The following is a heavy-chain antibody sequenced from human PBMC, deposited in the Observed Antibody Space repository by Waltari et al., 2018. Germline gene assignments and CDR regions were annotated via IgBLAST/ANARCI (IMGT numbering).Heavy chain of an antibody. D-gene: IGHD3-9*01. CDR3: AVARGNYDVLTGFPVDS. Sequence: EERLVQSGGGLVQPGGSLRLSCEASGFSLTNYTMNWVRQAPGKWLAWVAYISETSRTTFYADSVRRRFIISRNNAKNSLSLQMVSLRGEDTAVYYCAVARGNYDVLTGFPVDSWGQGTLVTVSS. V-gene: IGHV3-48*01. CDR2: ISETSRTT. J-gene: IGHJ5*01. CDR1: GFSLTNYT.